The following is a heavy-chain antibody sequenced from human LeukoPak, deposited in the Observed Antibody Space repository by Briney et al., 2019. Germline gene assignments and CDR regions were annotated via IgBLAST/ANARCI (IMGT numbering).Heavy chain of an antibody. V-gene: IGHV3-7*01. D-gene: IGHD3-10*01. CDR2: IKKDGSEK. CDR3: AKYAHGSGTSFDP. Sequence: GGSLRLSCAASGFSLSDYWMSWVRQAPGKGLEWVANIKKDGSEKHYVDSVKGRFTISRDNAKNSVYLQMSSLRAEDTAVYHCAKYAHGSGTSFDPWGQGTLVTVSS. J-gene: IGHJ5*02. CDR1: GFSLSDYW.